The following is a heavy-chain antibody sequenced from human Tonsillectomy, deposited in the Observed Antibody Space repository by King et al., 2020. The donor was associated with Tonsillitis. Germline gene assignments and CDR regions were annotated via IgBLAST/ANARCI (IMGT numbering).Heavy chain of an antibody. D-gene: IGHD3-22*01. CDR1: GFTFSDYD. J-gene: IGHJ3*02. CDR2: ISSTGAYI. CDR3: AKAEGADYYDNGRGAFDI. Sequence: QLVQSGGGLVKPGGSLRLSCATSGFTFSDYDMNWVRQAPGKGLECVSSISSTGAYIYYADSVKGRFTISRDSAENSLYLQMNSLRADDTAVYYCAKAEGADYYDNGRGAFDIWGRGTMVTVSS. V-gene: IGHV3-21*01.